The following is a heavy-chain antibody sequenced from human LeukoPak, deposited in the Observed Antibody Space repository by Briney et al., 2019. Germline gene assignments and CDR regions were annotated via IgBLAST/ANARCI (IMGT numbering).Heavy chain of an antibody. D-gene: IGHD5-18*01. CDR2: ISGSGGST. CDR1: GFTFSSYA. CDR3: ANLVYSYGLGYDY. Sequence: PGGSLRLSCAASGFTFSSYAMSWVRQAPGKGLEWVSAISGSGGSTYYADSVKGRFTISRDNSKNTLYLQMNSLRAEDTAAYYCANLVYSYGLGYDYWGQGTLVTVSS. J-gene: IGHJ4*02. V-gene: IGHV3-23*01.